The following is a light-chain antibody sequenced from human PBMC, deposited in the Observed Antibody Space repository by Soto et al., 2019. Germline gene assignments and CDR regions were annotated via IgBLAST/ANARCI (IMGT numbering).Light chain of an antibody. CDR1: SSNIGAGFD. Sequence: QSVLTQPPSVSGAPGQRVTISCTGNSSNIGAGFDVHWYQQLPGTAPKLLIYDNSNRPSGVPDRFSGSKSGTSASLAITGLQAEDGTDYHCSSYAGGKNFYVFGTGTKLTVL. CDR2: DNS. V-gene: IGLV1-40*01. CDR3: SSYAGGKNFYV. J-gene: IGLJ1*01.